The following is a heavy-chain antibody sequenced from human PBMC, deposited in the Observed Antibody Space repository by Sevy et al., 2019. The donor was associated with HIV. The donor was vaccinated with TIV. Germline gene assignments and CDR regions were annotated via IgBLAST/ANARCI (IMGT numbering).Heavy chain of an antibody. J-gene: IGHJ6*03. CDR2: IYYSGST. Sequence: SETLSLTCTVSGGSISSSSYYWGWIRQPPGKGLEWIGSIYYSGSTYHNPSLKSRVTISVDTSKNQFSLKLSSVTAADTAVYYCARPGAAAGGYYYYYMDVWGKGTTVTVSS. V-gene: IGHV4-39*01. CDR1: GGSISSSSYY. CDR3: ARPGAAAGGYYYYYMDV. D-gene: IGHD6-13*01.